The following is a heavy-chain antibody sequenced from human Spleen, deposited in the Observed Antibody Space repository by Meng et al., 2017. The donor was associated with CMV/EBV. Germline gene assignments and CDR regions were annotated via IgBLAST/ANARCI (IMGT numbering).Heavy chain of an antibody. CDR3: ASWGGYCSSTSCPSFDY. D-gene: IGHD2-2*01. CDR1: EYTFTDYY. Sequence: ASVKVSCKTSEYTFTDYYLHWVRQAPGQGLEWMGWIDPKSGGRNSAQKFRGRVTMTRDTSINTAYMELSGLRSDDTAVYYCASWGGYCSSTSCPSFDYWGQGTLVTVSS. CDR2: IDPKSGGR. V-gene: IGHV1-2*02. J-gene: IGHJ4*02.